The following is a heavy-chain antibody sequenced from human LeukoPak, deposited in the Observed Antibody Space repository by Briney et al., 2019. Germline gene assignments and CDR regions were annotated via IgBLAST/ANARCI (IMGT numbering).Heavy chain of an antibody. V-gene: IGHV3-23*01. D-gene: IGHD1-7*01. Sequence: PGGSLRLSCEAAGFSFRDYPMGWVRRASGKRLEWVSGISAGADVIFYADPVKGRFTISRDNSKNTLYLQMNSLRAEDTAVYYCARDSSGTTFDYWGQGTLVTVSS. CDR2: ISAGADVI. CDR3: ARDSSGTTFDY. J-gene: IGHJ4*02. CDR1: GFSFRDYP.